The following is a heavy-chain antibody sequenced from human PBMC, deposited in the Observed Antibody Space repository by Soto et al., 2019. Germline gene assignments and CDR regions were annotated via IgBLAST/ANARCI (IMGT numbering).Heavy chain of an antibody. CDR1: GFTFSSYS. CDR2: ISSSSSYI. V-gene: IGHV3-21*01. Sequence: LRLSCAASGFTFSSYSMNWVRQAPGKGLEWVSSISSSSSYIYYADSVKGRFTISRDNAKNSLYLQMNSLRAEDTAVYYRARLATVAGTHYYYYGMDVWGQGTTVTVSS. D-gene: IGHD6-19*01. J-gene: IGHJ6*02. CDR3: ARLATVAGTHYYYYGMDV.